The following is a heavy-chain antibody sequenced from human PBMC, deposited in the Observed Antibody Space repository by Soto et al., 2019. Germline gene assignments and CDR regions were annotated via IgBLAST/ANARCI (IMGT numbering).Heavy chain of an antibody. CDR3: GTEPHGKTLSGGIIGPWCS. Sequence: EVQLVESGGGSVKPGESLRLSCAASGITFGNAWMSWVRQAPGKGLEWVGRFKSKTDGGTIDYAAPVRGRFTISRDDSKNVSYLQMNNLKTNYTAVYYCGTEPHGKTLSGGIIGPWCSWGQGTLVTVSS. CDR1: GITFGNAW. CDR2: FKSKTDGGTI. J-gene: IGHJ5*02. D-gene: IGHD3-10*01. V-gene: IGHV3-15*01.